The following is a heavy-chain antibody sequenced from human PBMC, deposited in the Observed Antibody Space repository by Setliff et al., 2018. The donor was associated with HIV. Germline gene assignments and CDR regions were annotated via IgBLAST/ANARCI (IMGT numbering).Heavy chain of an antibody. CDR3: ARWGSGSYERVFDY. CDR1: GFTFGDYA. D-gene: IGHD1-26*01. CDR2: ISYDGSYK. V-gene: IGHV3-30*04. Sequence: GGSLRLSCAASGFTFGDYAIHWVRQAPGKGLEWVAVISYDGSYKNYAESVKGRFTISRDNANNLVYLQMNSLRVEDTAVYFCARWGSGSYERVFDYWGQGMLVTVSS. J-gene: IGHJ4*02.